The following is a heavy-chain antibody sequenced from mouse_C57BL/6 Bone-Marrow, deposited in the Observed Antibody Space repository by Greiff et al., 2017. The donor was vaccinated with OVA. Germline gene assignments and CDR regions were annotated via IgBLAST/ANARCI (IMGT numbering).Heavy chain of an antibody. CDR2: ISNGGGST. CDR3: ARRDYYGSSFFFAY. V-gene: IGHV5-12*01. D-gene: IGHD1-1*01. Sequence: EVMLVESGGGLVQPGGSLKLSCAASGFTFSDYYMYWVRQTPEKRLEWVAYISNGGGSTYYPDTVKGRFTISRDNAKNTLYLQMSRLKSEDTAMYYCARRDYYGSSFFFAYWGQGTLVTVSA. CDR1: GFTFSDYY. J-gene: IGHJ3*01.